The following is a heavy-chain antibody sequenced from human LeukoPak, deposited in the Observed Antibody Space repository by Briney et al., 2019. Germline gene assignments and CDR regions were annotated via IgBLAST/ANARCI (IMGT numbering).Heavy chain of an antibody. CDR2: IRSKANNYAT. V-gene: IGHV3-73*01. J-gene: IGHJ3*02. CDR3: TSSGSYLDAFDI. Sequence: RGSLRLSCAASGFTFSGSAMHWVRQASGKGLEWVGRIRSKANNYATASAASVKGRFTFSRDDSKNTAYLQMNSLKTEDTAVYYCTSSGSYLDAFDIWGQGTVVTVSS. D-gene: IGHD1-26*01. CDR1: GFTFSGSA.